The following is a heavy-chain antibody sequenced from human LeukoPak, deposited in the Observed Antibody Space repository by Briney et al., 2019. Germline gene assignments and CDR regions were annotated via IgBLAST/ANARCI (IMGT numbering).Heavy chain of an antibody. J-gene: IGHJ4*02. CDR1: GFTFSSYA. D-gene: IGHD2-2*01. CDR3: AKGGYCSSTSCYPIDY. V-gene: IGHV3-23*01. CDR2: ISGSGGST. Sequence: GGSLRLSCAASGFTFSSYAMSWLRQAPGKGLEWVSAISGSGGSTYYADSVKGRFTISRDNSKNTLYLQMNSLRAEDTAVYYCAKGGYCSSTSCYPIDYWGQGTLVTVSS.